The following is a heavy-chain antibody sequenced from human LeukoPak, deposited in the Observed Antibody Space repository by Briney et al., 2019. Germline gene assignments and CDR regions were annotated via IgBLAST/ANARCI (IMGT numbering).Heavy chain of an antibody. CDR3: AKRVYYDFWSGPNWFDP. V-gene: IGHV3-23*01. J-gene: IGHJ5*02. Sequence: GGSLRLSCAASGFTFSSYAMSWVRQAPGKGLEWVLAISGSGGSTSYADSVKGRFTISRDNSKSTLYLQMNSLRAEDTAVYYCAKRVYYDFWSGPNWFDPWGQGTLVTVSS. CDR2: ISGSGGST. CDR1: GFTFSSYA. D-gene: IGHD3-3*01.